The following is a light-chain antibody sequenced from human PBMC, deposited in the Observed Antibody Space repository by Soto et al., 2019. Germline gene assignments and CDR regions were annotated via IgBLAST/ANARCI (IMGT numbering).Light chain of an antibody. J-gene: IGLJ1*01. CDR2: EVS. Sequence: QSALTQPASVSGSPGQSITISCTGTSSDVGGYKYVSWYQQHPGKAPKLMIYEVSNRPSGVSNRFSGSKSGNTASLTISGLQAEDEADYYCSSYTSSSIVFGTGTKVTVL. V-gene: IGLV2-14*01. CDR3: SSYTSSSIV. CDR1: SSDVGGYKY.